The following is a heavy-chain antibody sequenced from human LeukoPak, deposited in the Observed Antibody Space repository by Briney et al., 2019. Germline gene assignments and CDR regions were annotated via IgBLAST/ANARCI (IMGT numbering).Heavy chain of an antibody. CDR2: IRSSSTTTI. J-gene: IGHJ3*01. V-gene: IGHV3-48*01. D-gene: IGHD6-6*01. CDR3: ARDRHWAFDV. Sequence: PGGSLTLSCAASGFTFSVYAMNWVRQAPGKGLEWISYIRSSSTTTILYADSARGRFTISRDNAKNTLYLQMDSLRAEDTALYYCARDRHWAFDVWGQGTMVTVSS. CDR1: GFTFSVYA.